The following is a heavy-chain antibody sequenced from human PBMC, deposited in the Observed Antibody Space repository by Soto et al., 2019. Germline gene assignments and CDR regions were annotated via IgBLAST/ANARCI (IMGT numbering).Heavy chain of an antibody. CDR2: IYPSDSDT. J-gene: IGHJ6*03. CDR3: ARLEGHYMDV. CDR1: GYTFTTSW. V-gene: IGHV5-51*01. Sequence: GESLKISCKGSGYTFTTSWIAWVRQMPGKGLEWMGIIYPSDSDTRYSPSFQGQVTISVDKSISAAHLQWSSLKASDTAMYYCARLEGHYMDVWGKGTTVNVSS.